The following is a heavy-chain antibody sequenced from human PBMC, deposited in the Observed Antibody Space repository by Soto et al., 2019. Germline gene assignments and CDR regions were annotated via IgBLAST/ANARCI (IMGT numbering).Heavy chain of an antibody. CDR2: IRKDGSEK. D-gene: IGHD6-19*01. J-gene: IGHJ5*02. Sequence: PGGSLRLSCAASGFSFSNCWMNWVRLAPGKGPEWVANIRKDGSEKIYVDSVEGRFTISRDNAKNSLFLQMNNLRADDTAMYYCVGGTGWLMDTWGQGTPVTVSS. V-gene: IGHV3-7*03. CDR1: GFSFSNCW. CDR3: VGGTGWLMDT.